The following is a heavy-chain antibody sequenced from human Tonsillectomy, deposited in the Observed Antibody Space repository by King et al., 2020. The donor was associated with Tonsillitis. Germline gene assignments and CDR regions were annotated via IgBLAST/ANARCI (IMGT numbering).Heavy chain of an antibody. CDR2: IYHSGIT. Sequence: QLQESESGSGLVKPSQTLSLTCAVSGGSISSGGYSWSWIRQPPGKGLEWIGYIYHSGITYYNPSLKGRVTISVDRSKNQFSLKLSSVTAADAAVYFCARSAVAVPAAIPSGWVDPWGQGTLVTVSS. CDR1: GGSISSGGYS. CDR3: ARSAVAVPAAIPSGWVDP. J-gene: IGHJ5*02. V-gene: IGHV4-30-2*01. D-gene: IGHD2-2*01.